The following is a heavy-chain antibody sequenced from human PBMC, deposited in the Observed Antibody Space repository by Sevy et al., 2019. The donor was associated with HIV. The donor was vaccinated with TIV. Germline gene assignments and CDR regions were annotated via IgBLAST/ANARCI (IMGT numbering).Heavy chain of an antibody. CDR2: FDPEDGET. J-gene: IGHJ3*02. CDR3: ATPKYVGYDYESLDI. Sequence: ASVKVSCKVSGYTLTKLSMHWVRPAPAKGLEWMGGFDPEDGETIYAQKFQGRVTKTEDTSTDTAYMELSSLRSEDTAVYYCATPKYVGYDYESLDIWGQGTMVTVSS. D-gene: IGHD5-12*01. CDR1: GYTLTKLS. V-gene: IGHV1-24*01.